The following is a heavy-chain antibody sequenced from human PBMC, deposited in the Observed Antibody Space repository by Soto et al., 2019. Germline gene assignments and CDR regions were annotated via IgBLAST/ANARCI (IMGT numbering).Heavy chain of an antibody. CDR2: IDNSGTT. CDR1: GGSISSGDSY. D-gene: IGHD4-17*01. Sequence: SGTLSLTCTVSGGSISSGDSYWGCIRQPPGKGLEWIGYIDNSGTTYYNPSLKSRITMSIYTSTNQFFLKLSSMTAADTAVYYCARGLHGDRYGPVQVYWGGGTMVAVSS. J-gene: IGHJ4*01. V-gene: IGHV4-30-4*01. CDR3: ARGLHGDRYGPVQVY.